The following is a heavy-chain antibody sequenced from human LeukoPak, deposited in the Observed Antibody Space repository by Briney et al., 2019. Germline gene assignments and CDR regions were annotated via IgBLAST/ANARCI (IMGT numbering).Heavy chain of an antibody. J-gene: IGHJ4*02. D-gene: IGHD5-24*01. CDR3: AKAGSPTGMDTINAAH. V-gene: IGHV3-30*18. CDR1: GFTFSTYA. CDR2: ISNDGSTK. Sequence: RSLSPSCAASGFTFSTYAMHWVRQAPGKGLEWVALISNDGSTKSYADSVKGRFTISRDNSKNTLNLQMISLRVEDTAVYYCAKAGSPTGMDTINAAHWEQETLVTVSS.